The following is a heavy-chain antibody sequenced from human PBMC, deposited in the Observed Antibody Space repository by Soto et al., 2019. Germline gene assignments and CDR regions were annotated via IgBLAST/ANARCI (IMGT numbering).Heavy chain of an antibody. V-gene: IGHV4-59*01. CDR3: ASGGPYYYDSSVEFDY. D-gene: IGHD3-22*01. CDR1: GGSISSYY. J-gene: IGHJ4*02. Sequence: SETLSLTCTVSGGSISSYYWSWIRQPPGKGLEWIGYIYYSGSTNYNPSLKSRVTISVDTSKNQFSLKLSSVTAADTAVYYCASGGPYYYDSSVEFDYWGQGTLVTVSS. CDR2: IYYSGST.